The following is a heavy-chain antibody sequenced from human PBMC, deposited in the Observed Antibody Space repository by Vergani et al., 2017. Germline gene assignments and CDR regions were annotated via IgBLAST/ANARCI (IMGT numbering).Heavy chain of an antibody. D-gene: IGHD1-1*01. CDR3: ARGGLERRIFDY. Sequence: QVQLQQWGAGLLKPSETLSLTCAVYGGSFSGYYWSWIRQPPGKGLEWIGEINHSGSTNYNPSLKSRVTISVDTSKNQFSLKLSSVTAADTAVYYCARGGLERRIFDYWGQGTLVTVSS. CDR2: INHSGST. J-gene: IGHJ4*02. V-gene: IGHV4-34*01. CDR1: GGSFSGYY.